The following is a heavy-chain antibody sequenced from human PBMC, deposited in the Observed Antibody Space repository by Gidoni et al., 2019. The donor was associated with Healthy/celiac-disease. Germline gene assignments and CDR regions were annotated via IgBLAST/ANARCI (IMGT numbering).Heavy chain of an antibody. CDR1: GYTFTSSY. CDR2: IKPSGGST. Sequence: QVQLVQSGAEVKKPGASVKGSFKASGYTFTSSYMHWVRQASGQGLEWLRIIKPSGGSTSYAQKFQGRVTMTRDTSTRTVYMELSSLRSEDTAVYYCARSGYCSGGSCFARGAYYYGMDVWGQGTTVTVSS. CDR3: ARSGYCSGGSCFARGAYYYGMDV. J-gene: IGHJ6*02. V-gene: IGHV1-46*01. D-gene: IGHD2-15*01.